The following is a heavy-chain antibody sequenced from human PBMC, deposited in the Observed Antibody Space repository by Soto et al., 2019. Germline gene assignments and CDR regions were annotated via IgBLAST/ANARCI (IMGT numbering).Heavy chain of an antibody. CDR1: GFTISNYG. CDR3: AKDRAVRAAAYYFDY. Sequence: GGSLRLSCEASGFTISNYGMHWVRQAPGKGLEWVAVIASDGRDKKFADSVKGRFTISRDNSRDTLYLQMDSLRPDDTALYYCAKDRAVRAAAYYFDYWGQGTLVTVSS. J-gene: IGHJ4*02. V-gene: IGHV3-30*18. D-gene: IGHD6-13*01. CDR2: IASDGRDK.